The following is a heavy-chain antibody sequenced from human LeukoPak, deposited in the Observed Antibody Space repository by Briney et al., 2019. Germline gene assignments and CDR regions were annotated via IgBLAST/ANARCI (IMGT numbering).Heavy chain of an antibody. CDR3: ARVSHYYDSSGYYYVRAFDI. Sequence: PSDTLSLTYTLSGGTISSYYWSWVRQPAGKGLEWIGRISTSESPHYNPSLKSRVTMSVDTSNNQSSLKLSSVTAADTAVYYCARVSHYYDSSGYYYVRAFDIWGQGTMVTVSS. D-gene: IGHD3-22*01. V-gene: IGHV4-4*07. CDR2: ISTSESP. CDR1: GGTISSYY. J-gene: IGHJ3*02.